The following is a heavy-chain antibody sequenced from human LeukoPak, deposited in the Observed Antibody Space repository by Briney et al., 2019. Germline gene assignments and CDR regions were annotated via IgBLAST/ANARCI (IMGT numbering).Heavy chain of an antibody. Sequence: SETLSLTCTVSGGSISSGGYYWSWIRQPPGKGLEWIGYIYHSGSTYYNPSLKSRVTISVDRSKNQFSLKLSSVTAADTAVYYCARDRGYCSSTSCSRGYYYYYMDVWGKGTTVTVSS. D-gene: IGHD2-2*01. V-gene: IGHV4-30-2*01. CDR2: IYHSGST. J-gene: IGHJ6*03. CDR1: GGSISSGGYY. CDR3: ARDRGYCSSTSCSRGYYYYYMDV.